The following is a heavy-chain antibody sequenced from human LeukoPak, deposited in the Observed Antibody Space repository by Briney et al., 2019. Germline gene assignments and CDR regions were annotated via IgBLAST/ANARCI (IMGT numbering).Heavy chain of an antibody. CDR3: ARESGVAVAGTGFDY. CDR1: GFTFSSYS. CDR2: ISSSSSYI. Sequence: GGSLRLSCAASGFTFSSYSMNWVRQAPGKGLEWVSSISSSSSYIYYADSVKGRFTISRDNTKNSLYLQMNSLRAEDTAVYYCARESGVAVAGTGFDYWGQGTLVTVSS. J-gene: IGHJ4*02. D-gene: IGHD6-19*01. V-gene: IGHV3-21*01.